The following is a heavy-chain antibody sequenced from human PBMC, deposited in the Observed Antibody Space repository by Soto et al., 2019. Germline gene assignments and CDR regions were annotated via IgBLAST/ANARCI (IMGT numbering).Heavy chain of an antibody. J-gene: IGHJ5*02. CDR2: INYDGSTT. V-gene: IGHV3-74*01. D-gene: IGHD1-26*01. CDR1: GFTFSSFW. CDR3: ARVARGAWGVFDP. Sequence: VQLVESGGGLVQPGGSLRLSCAASGFTFSSFWMHWVRQAPGKGLVWVSRINYDGSTTNYADAVKGRFTISRDNAKNTLYLQMNSLTAEDTAIYYCARVARGAWGVFDPWGQVTLVTVSS.